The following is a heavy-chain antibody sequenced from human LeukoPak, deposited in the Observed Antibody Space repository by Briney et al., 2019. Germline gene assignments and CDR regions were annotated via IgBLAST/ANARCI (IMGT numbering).Heavy chain of an antibody. J-gene: IGHJ6*03. CDR1: GGSISSYY. V-gene: IGHV4-59*01. CDR2: IYYSGST. D-gene: IGHD6-6*01. Sequence: SEALSLTCTVSGGSISSYYWSWIRQPPGKGLEWIGYIYYSGSTNYNPSLKSRVTISVDTSKNQFSLKLSSVTAADTAVYYCARVAEYSSSFGLRGYYYYYVDVWGKGTTVTVSS. CDR3: ARVAEYSSSFGLRGYYYYYVDV.